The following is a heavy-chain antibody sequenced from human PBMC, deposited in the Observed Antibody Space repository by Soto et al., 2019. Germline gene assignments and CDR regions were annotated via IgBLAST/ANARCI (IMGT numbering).Heavy chain of an antibody. CDR3: AHPRGYGVFDAYDI. Sequence: QPVGSLRLSCVASGFTFSTYAMSWVRQAPGKGLEWVSALTPSGGETYYADSVKGRFTISRDNSMNALYLQMNSLRIEDTAVYYCAHPRGYGVFDAYDIWGQGTMVTVSS. V-gene: IGHV3-23*01. J-gene: IGHJ3*02. CDR1: GFTFSTYA. CDR2: LTPSGGET. D-gene: IGHD4-17*01.